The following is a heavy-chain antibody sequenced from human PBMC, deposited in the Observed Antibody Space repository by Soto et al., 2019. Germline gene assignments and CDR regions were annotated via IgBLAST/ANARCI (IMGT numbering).Heavy chain of an antibody. J-gene: IGHJ1*01. CDR1: GFIFSGNG. Sequence: QVQLVESGGGVVQPGRSLRLSCAASGFIFSGNGMHWVRQSPGKGLESVAFISYDGSKKHYADSVKGRFTISRDNSKNTLYLQMNSLRVEDTAVYYCATADWHWGQGALVTVSS. D-gene: IGHD2-21*02. CDR3: ATADWH. V-gene: IGHV3-30*03. CDR2: ISYDGSKK.